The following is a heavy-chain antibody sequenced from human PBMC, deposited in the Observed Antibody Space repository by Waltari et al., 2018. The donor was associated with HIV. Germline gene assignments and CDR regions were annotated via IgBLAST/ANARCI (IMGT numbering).Heavy chain of an antibody. CDR1: GFSFTYYS. Sequence: DVQLVESGGGLVKPGGSLRLACAGSGFSFTYYSMNWVRQAPGKGLEGVSAISRDSRYIYYADSVKGRFTISRDNAMNSLFLQMNSLRADDTAVYYCVRGGEGTYGDYWGQGTLVTVSS. V-gene: IGHV3-21*01. J-gene: IGHJ4*02. D-gene: IGHD3-16*01. CDR3: VRGGEGTYGDY. CDR2: ISRDSRYI.